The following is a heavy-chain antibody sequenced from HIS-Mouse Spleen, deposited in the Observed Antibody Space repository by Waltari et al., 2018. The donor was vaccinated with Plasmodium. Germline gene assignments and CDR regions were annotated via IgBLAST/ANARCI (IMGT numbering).Heavy chain of an antibody. Sequence: EVQLVESGGGLVKPGGSLRLSCAAYGFTFSSDSMKWVRQAPGKGLEWVSSISSSSSYIYYADSVNGRFTISRDNAKNSLYLQMNSLRVEDTAVYYCAREGAFDYWGQGTLVTVSS. CDR1: GFTFSSDS. J-gene: IGHJ4*02. CDR3: AREGAFDY. CDR2: ISSSSSYI. V-gene: IGHV3-21*01.